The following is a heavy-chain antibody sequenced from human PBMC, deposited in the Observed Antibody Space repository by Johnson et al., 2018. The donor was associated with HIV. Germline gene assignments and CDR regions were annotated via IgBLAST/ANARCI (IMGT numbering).Heavy chain of an antibody. J-gene: IGHJ3*01. V-gene: IGHV3-30*02. Sequence: VQVLESGGGVVQPGGSLRLSCAATGFSFRSYGMHWVRQGPGKGLEWMAFIRYDGSNKFYADSVKGRFTISRDNSKNTLYLQMNSLRPEDTALYYCAKEVPDKFDVWGQGTMVTVSS. CDR3: AKEVPDKFDV. CDR1: GFSFRSYG. CDR2: IRYDGSNK.